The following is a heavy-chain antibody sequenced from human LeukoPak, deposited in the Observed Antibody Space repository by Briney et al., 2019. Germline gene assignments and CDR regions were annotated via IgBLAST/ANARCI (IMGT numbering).Heavy chain of an antibody. D-gene: IGHD3-22*01. CDR2: ISGSGGST. Sequence: GGSLRLSCAASGFTFSSYAMSWVRQAPGKGLEWVSAISGSGGSTYYADSVKGRFTISRDNSKNTLYLQMNSLRAEDTAVYYCAKGLEYYYDSSGGFDYWGQGTLVTVPS. V-gene: IGHV3-23*01. J-gene: IGHJ4*02. CDR1: GFTFSSYA. CDR3: AKGLEYYYDSSGGFDY.